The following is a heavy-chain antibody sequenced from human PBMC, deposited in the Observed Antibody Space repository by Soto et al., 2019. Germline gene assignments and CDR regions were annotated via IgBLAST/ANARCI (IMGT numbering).Heavy chain of an antibody. CDR1: GFSLSSTRVA. Sequence: QITLKESGPTLVKPTQTLTLTCTFSGFSLSSTRVAVGWIRQPPGKALEWLALIYWDDHKRYSPFLKSRLTITKDTSKNQVVLTMTNMDPVDTATYYCAHSVVAGLGYYFDYWGQGTLVTVSS. D-gene: IGHD6-19*01. CDR2: IYWDDHK. V-gene: IGHV2-5*02. CDR3: AHSVVAGLGYYFDY. J-gene: IGHJ4*02.